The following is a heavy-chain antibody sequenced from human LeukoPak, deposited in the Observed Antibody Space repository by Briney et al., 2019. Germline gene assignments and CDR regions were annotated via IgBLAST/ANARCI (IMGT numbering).Heavy chain of an antibody. J-gene: IGHJ4*02. CDR3: ARSPADYSNSYFDY. Sequence: PGGSLRLSCAASGFTFSSYGMHWVRQAPGKGLEWVAVIWYDGSNKYSADSVKGRFTISRDHSKNTLHLPMNSLTAEDTAVYYCARSPADYSNSYFDYWGQGTLVTVSS. V-gene: IGHV3-33*01. CDR1: GFTFSSYG. CDR2: IWYDGSNK. D-gene: IGHD4-11*01.